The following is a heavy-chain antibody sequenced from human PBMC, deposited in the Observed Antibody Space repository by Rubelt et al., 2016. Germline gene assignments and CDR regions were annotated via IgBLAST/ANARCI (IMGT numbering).Heavy chain of an antibody. CDR1: GFTFSSSA. D-gene: IGHD6-19*01. CDR2: ISGSGGST. J-gene: IGHJ4*02. V-gene: IGHV3-23*01. Sequence: RLSCAASGFTFSSSAMNWVRQAPGKGLEWVSGISGSGGSTYYADSVKGRFTISRDNSKNTLFLQMNSLGVEDTAVYYCAPPISGYSSGWYVYWGQGTLVTVSS. CDR3: APPISGYSSGWYVY.